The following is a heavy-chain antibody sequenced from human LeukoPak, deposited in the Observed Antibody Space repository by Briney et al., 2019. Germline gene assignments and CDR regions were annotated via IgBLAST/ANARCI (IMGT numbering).Heavy chain of an antibody. CDR2: IIPIFGTA. D-gene: IGHD5-18*01. V-gene: IGHV1-69*13. J-gene: IGHJ4*02. CDR3: ARGRQLAHFDY. CDR1: GDTFSSYA. Sequence: GASVKVSCKASGDTFSSYAISWVRQAPGQGLEWMGGIIPIFGTANYAQKFQGRVTITADESTSTAYMELSSLRSEDTAVYYCARGRQLAHFDYWGQGTLVTVSS.